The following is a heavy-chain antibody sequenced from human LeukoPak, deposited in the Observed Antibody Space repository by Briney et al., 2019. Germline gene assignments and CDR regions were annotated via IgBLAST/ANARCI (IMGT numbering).Heavy chain of an antibody. D-gene: IGHD6-19*01. Sequence: SQTLSLTCAISADSVSSNSAAWNWIRQSPSRGLEWLGRTYYRSKWYNDYAVSVKSRITINPDTSKNQFSLQLNSVTPEDTAVYYCARTYGSGWYEEDAFDIWGQGTMVTVSS. CDR2: TYYRSKWYN. CDR1: ADSVSSNSAA. V-gene: IGHV6-1*01. CDR3: ARTYGSGWYEEDAFDI. J-gene: IGHJ3*02.